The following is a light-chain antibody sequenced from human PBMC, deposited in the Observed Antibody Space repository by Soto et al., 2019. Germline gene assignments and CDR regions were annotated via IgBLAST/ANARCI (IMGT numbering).Light chain of an antibody. CDR2: DVI. J-gene: IGLJ1*01. CDR1: SSDIGAFNH. CDR3: SSYTSSSSYV. Sequence: ALTQPASVSDSPGQSITISCIGTSSDIGAFNHVSWHQQHPGKAPKLIIYDVINRPSGVSNRFSGSKTGNTASLIISGLQAEDEADYYCSSYTSSSSYVFGSGTKVTLL. V-gene: IGLV2-14*03.